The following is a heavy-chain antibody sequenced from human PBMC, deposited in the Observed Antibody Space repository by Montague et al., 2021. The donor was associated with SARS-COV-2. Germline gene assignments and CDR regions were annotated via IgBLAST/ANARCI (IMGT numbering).Heavy chain of an antibody. CDR2: ISYSGST. J-gene: IGHJ4*02. D-gene: IGHD6-13*01. CDR3: ARDHYHGSWFKY. V-gene: IGHV4-39*07. CDR1: DDSSSSSIYY. Sequence: SETLSLTCTVSDDSSSSSIYYWGWIRQPPGKGLEWIGTISYSGSTYHNPSLHSRVAISVDTSKKRFSLRLTSVTAADTAVYFCARDHYHGSWFKYWGPGTLVTVSS.